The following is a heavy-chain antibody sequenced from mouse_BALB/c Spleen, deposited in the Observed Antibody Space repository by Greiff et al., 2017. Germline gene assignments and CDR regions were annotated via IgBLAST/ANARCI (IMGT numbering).Heavy chain of an antibody. CDR2: ISSGSSTI. CDR3: ARDDGYYFDY. D-gene: IGHD2-3*01. V-gene: IGHV5-17*02. Sequence: EVQLQQSGGGLVQPGGSRKLSCAASGFTFSSFGMHWVRQAPEKGLEWVAYISSGSSTIYYADTVKGRFTISRDNPKNTLFLQMTSLRSEDTAMYYCARDDGYYFDYWGQGTTLTVSS. J-gene: IGHJ2*01. CDR1: GFTFSSFG.